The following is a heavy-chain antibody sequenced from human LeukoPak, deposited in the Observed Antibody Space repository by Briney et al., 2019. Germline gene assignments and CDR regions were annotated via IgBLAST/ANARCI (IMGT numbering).Heavy chain of an antibody. J-gene: IGHJ4*02. CDR3: ASESIGNTYFDY. Sequence: ASVKVSCKASGASGYTFSRHAIHWVRQAPGQRLEWMGWIDAGNGNTKYSQKLQGRVAITRDTSANTAYMELSSLRSEDTAVYYCASESIGNTYFDYWGQGTLVTVPS. CDR2: IDAGNGNT. D-gene: IGHD3-22*01. CDR1: GYTFSRHA. V-gene: IGHV1-3*01.